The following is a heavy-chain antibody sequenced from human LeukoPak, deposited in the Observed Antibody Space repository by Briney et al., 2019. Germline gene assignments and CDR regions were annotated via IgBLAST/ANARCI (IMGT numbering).Heavy chain of an antibody. CDR1: GFTFSSYA. CDR2: ISYDGSNK. J-gene: IGHJ4*02. Sequence: GGSLRLSCAASGFTFSSYAMHWVRQAPGKGLEWVAVISYDGSNKYYADSVKGRFTISRDNSKNTLNLQMNSLRAEDTAVYYCARDLGLGFQDYVFDYWGQGTLVTVSS. CDR3: ARDLGLGFQDYVFDY. V-gene: IGHV3-30-3*01. D-gene: IGHD4-17*01.